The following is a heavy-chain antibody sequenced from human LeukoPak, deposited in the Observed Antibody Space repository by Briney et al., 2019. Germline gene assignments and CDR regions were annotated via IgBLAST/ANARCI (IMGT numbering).Heavy chain of an antibody. CDR3: AAAAGIAVPRADS. V-gene: IGHV1-24*01. Sequence: ASVKVSCKVSGYTLTELSMLWVRQAPGKGLAWMGGFDPAGCETLYAPKFQGTVTLTENTSTDTAYIELDSLRCEDTAVYFCAAAAGIAVPRADSCGQGNLVTVSS. D-gene: IGHD6-19*01. CDR1: GYTLTELS. J-gene: IGHJ4*02. CDR2: FDPAGCET.